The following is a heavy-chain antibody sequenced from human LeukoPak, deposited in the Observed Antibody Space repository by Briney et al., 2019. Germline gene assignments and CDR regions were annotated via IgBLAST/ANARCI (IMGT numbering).Heavy chain of an antibody. CDR1: GFTFSSYS. CDR3: ARDLAVAAPSFHPFDYYYYYGMDV. J-gene: IGHJ6*02. Sequence: GGSLRLSCAASGFTFSSYSMNWVRQAPGKGLEWVSSISSSSSYIYYADSVKGRFTISRDNAKNSLYLQMNSLRAEDTAVYYCARDLAVAAPSFHPFDYYYYYGMDVWGQGTTVTVSS. CDR2: ISSSSSYI. D-gene: IGHD6-19*01. V-gene: IGHV3-21*01.